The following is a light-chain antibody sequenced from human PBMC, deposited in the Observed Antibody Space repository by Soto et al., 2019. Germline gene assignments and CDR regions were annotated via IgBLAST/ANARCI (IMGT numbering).Light chain of an antibody. V-gene: IGLV1-40*01. CDR2: GNS. Sequence: QPVLTQPPSVSGAPGQRVTISCTGSNSNIGAGYDVHWYQLLPGTAPKLLIYGNSNRPSGVPDRFSGSKSGTSASLAITGLQAEDEADYYCQSYDTSLSALYVFGTGTKLTV. J-gene: IGLJ1*01. CDR1: NSNIGAGYD. CDR3: QSYDTSLSALYV.